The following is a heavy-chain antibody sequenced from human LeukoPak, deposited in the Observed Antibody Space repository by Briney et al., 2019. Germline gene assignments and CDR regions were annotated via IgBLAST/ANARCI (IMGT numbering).Heavy chain of an antibody. J-gene: IGHJ4*02. D-gene: IGHD6-19*01. CDR3: ARGRMWYSSGWYYFDY. Sequence: SETLSLTCAVYGGSFSGYYWSWIRQPPGKGLEWIGEINHSGSTNYNPSLRSRVAISVDTSKNQFSLKLSSVTAADTAVYYCARGRMWYSSGWYYFDYWGQGTLVTVSS. CDR1: GGSFSGYY. V-gene: IGHV4-34*01. CDR2: INHSGST.